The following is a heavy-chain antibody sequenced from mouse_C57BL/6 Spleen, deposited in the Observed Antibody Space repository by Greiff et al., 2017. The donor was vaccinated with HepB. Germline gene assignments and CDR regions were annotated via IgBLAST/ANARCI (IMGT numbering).Heavy chain of an antibody. CDR3: ARAGLRGFAY. Sequence: DVKLVESEGGLVQPGSSMKLSCTASGFTFSDYYMAWVRQVPEKGLEWVANINYDGSSTYYLDSLKSRFIISRDNAKNILYLQMSSLKSEDTATYYCARAGLRGFAYWGQGTLVTVSA. V-gene: IGHV5-16*01. J-gene: IGHJ3*01. CDR1: GFTFSDYY. CDR2: INYDGSST. D-gene: IGHD3-2*02.